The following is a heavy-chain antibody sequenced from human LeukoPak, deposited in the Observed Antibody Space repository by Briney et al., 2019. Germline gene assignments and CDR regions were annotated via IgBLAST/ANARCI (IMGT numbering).Heavy chain of an antibody. CDR2: ISSSSSYI. CDR3: ARGRGTTVTTSGEGY. CDR1: GFTFSSYS. J-gene: IGHJ4*02. V-gene: IGHV3-21*01. Sequence: PGGSLRLSCAASGFTFSSYSMNWVRQAPGKGLEWVSSISSSSSYIYYADSVKGRFTISRDNAKNSLYLQMNSLRAEDTAVYYCARGRGTTVTTSGEGYWGQGTLVTVSS. D-gene: IGHD4-17*01.